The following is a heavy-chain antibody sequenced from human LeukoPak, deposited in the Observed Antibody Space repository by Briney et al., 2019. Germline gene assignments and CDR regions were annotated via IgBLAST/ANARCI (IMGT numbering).Heavy chain of an antibody. CDR2: IWYDGNNI. J-gene: IGHJ4*02. D-gene: IGHD5-12*01. Sequence: QPGGSLRLSCAVSGFTFTAYGMHWVRQAPGKGLEWVAVIWYDGNNIYYADSVKGRFTISRDNSKNTLCLQMNSLRAEDTALYYCVRDPYEAYWGQGTLVTVSS. V-gene: IGHV3-33*01. CDR3: VRDPYEAY. CDR1: GFTFTAYG.